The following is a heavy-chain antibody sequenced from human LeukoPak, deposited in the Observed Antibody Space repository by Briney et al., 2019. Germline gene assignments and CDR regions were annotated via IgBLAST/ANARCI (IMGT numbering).Heavy chain of an antibody. CDR2: ISSDGSSK. CDR1: GFTFSNYA. J-gene: IGHJ6*02. CDR3: AKGSGGSCYSSGDV. Sequence: ARSLRLSCAASGFTFSNYAIHWVRQAPGKGLEWVAAISSDGSSKYYAGSVRGRSTISRDKSNNTVSLQMSSLRPEDTAVYYCAKGSGGSCYSSGDVWGQGPTVTVSS. D-gene: IGHD2-15*01. V-gene: IGHV3-30*18.